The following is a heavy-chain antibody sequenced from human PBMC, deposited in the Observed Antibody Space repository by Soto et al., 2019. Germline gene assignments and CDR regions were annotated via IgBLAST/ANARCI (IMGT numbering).Heavy chain of an antibody. J-gene: IGHJ3*01. Sequence: EAQLVESGGGLVQPGGSLRLSCAASGFGFSNYWMHWVRQTPGKGLVWVSRVRTDGSETTYADSVKGRFTISRDNAKNPLYLQMNNLRVEDTAAYFCTRKRVTATGTFGFDLWGQGTMVTVSP. CDR2: VRTDGSET. D-gene: IGHD2-21*02. CDR1: GFGFSNYW. V-gene: IGHV3-74*03. CDR3: TRKRVTATGTFGFDL.